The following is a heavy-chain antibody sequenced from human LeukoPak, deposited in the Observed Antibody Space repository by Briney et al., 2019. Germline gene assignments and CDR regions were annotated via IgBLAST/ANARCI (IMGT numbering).Heavy chain of an antibody. CDR2: ISSSSSYI. J-gene: IGHJ3*02. Sequence: GGSLRLSCAASGFTFSSYSMNWVRQAPGKGLEWVSSISSSSSYIYYADSVKGRFTISRDNAKNSLYLQMNSLRAEDTAVYYCARDFDGYAFDIWGQGTMVTVSS. CDR1: GFTFSSYS. CDR3: ARDFDGYAFDI. V-gene: IGHV3-21*01. D-gene: IGHD3-10*01.